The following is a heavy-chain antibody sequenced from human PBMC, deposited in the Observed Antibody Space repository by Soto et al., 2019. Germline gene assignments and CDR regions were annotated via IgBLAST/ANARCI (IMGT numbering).Heavy chain of an antibody. CDR2: IYYSGST. CDR3: ARYYYDSSGYIDY. Sequence: LSLTCTVSGGSISSSSYYWGWIRQPPGKGLEWIGSIYYSGSTYYNPSLKSRVTISVDTSKNQFSLKPSSVTAADTAVYYCARYYYDSSGYIDYWGQGTLVTVSS. V-gene: IGHV4-39*01. CDR1: GGSISSSSYY. D-gene: IGHD3-22*01. J-gene: IGHJ4*02.